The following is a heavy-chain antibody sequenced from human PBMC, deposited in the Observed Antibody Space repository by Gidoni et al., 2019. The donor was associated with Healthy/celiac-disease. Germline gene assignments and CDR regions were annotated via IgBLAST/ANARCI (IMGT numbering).Heavy chain of an antibody. D-gene: IGHD5-18*01. CDR3: AKDPGLYGSGYSYGYAGY. CDR1: GFTFSRHG. CDR2: ISYDGSNK. J-gene: IGHJ4*02. Sequence: QVQLVESGGGVVQPGRSLRLSCAASGFTFSRHGMHWVRPAPGKGLEWVAVISYDGSNKYYADSVKCRFTISRDNSKNTLYLQMNSLRAEDTAVYYCAKDPGLYGSGYSYGYAGYWGQGTLVTVSS. V-gene: IGHV3-30*18.